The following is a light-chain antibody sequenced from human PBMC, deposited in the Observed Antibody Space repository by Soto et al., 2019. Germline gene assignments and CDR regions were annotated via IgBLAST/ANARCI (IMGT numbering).Light chain of an antibody. CDR2: DAS. V-gene: IGKV3-11*01. Sequence: EIVLTQSPTTLSLSPGERATISFRASQSVSSYFAWYQQKPGQAPRLLIYDASTRAAGIPARFSGSGSGTDFTLTISSLEPEDFAVYYCQQRSDWPLTFGGGTKVEIK. CDR3: QQRSDWPLT. J-gene: IGKJ4*01. CDR1: QSVSSY.